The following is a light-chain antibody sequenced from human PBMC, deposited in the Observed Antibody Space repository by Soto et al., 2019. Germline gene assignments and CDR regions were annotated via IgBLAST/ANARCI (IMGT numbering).Light chain of an antibody. CDR3: QQLNSYPRT. CDR2: AAS. CDR1: QDISHY. V-gene: IGKV1-9*01. Sequence: DIQMTQSPSFLSASVGDTVTITCQASQDISHYLNWYQQKPGKAPKLLIYAASTLQSGVPSRFSGSGSGTEFTLTISSLQPEDFATYYCQQLNSYPRTFGQGTKVDIK. J-gene: IGKJ1*01.